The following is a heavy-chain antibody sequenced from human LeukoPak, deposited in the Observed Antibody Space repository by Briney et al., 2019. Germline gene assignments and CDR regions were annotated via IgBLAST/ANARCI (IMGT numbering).Heavy chain of an antibody. CDR1: GFTFSSYS. CDR2: IISSSSTI. CDR3: ARKKGYYDPFDY. D-gene: IGHD3-22*01. V-gene: IGHV3-48*01. J-gene: IGHJ4*02. Sequence: GGSLRLSCAASGFTFSSYSMNWVRQAPGKGLEWVSYIISSSSTIYYADSVKGRFTISRDNAKNSLYLQMNSLRAEDTAVYYCARKKGYYDPFDYWGQGTLVTVSS.